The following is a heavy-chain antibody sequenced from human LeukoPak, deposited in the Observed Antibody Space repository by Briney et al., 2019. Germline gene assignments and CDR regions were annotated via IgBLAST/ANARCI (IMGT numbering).Heavy chain of an antibody. Sequence: GGSLRLSCAASGFIFSSYWMSWVRQAPGKGLEWVANIKQDGSEKYYVDSVKGRFTISRDNAKNSLYLQMNSLRAEDTAVYYCARERGGGYSSSWYSLYYYYMDVWGKGTTVTISS. CDR1: GFIFSSYW. CDR2: IKQDGSEK. J-gene: IGHJ6*03. CDR3: ARERGGGYSSSWYSLYYYYMDV. V-gene: IGHV3-7*01. D-gene: IGHD6-13*01.